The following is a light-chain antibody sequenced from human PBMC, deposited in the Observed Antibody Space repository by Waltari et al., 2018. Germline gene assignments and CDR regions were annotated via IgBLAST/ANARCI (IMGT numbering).Light chain of an antibody. CDR1: RSKLGTNA. Sequence: QSVLTQTPSVSEAPRQRVTISCSGSRSKLGTNAVNWYQQVPGKAPKLLVFADDLLPSGVSDRFSGSKSGTSASLAISGLRSEDEGVYFCAAWDDSLKGVLFGGGTKLTVL. V-gene: IGLV1-36*01. CDR2: ADD. CDR3: AAWDDSLKGVL. J-gene: IGLJ2*01.